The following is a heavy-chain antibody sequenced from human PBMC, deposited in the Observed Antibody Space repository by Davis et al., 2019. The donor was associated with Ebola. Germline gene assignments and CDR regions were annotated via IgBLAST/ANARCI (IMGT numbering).Heavy chain of an antibody. J-gene: IGHJ6*02. CDR2: IYPGDSDT. Sequence: GESLKISCKGSGYSFTSYWIGWVRQMPEKGLEWMGIIYPGDSDTRYSPSFQGQVTISADKSISTAYLQWSSLKASDTAMYYCARHPPITIFGVVIKGYYGMDVWGQGTTVTVSS. CDR3: ARHPPITIFGVVIKGYYGMDV. CDR1: GYSFTSYW. D-gene: IGHD3-3*01. V-gene: IGHV5-51*01.